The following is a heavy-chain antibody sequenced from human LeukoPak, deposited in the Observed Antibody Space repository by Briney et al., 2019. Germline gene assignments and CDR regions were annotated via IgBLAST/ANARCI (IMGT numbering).Heavy chain of an antibody. CDR1: GGSISSGGYY. V-gene: IGHV4-31*03. D-gene: IGHD6-13*01. CDR3: AREVWGSSHEYWFDP. CDR2: IYYSGST. Sequence: SETLSLTCTVSGGSISSGGYYWSWIRQHPEKGLEWIGYIYYSGSTYYNPSLKSRVTISVDTSKNQFSLKLSSVTAADTAVYYCAREVWGSSHEYWFDPWGQGTLVTVSS. J-gene: IGHJ5*02.